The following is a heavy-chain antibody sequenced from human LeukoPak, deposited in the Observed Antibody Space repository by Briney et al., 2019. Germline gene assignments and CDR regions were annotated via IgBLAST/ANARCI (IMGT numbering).Heavy chain of an antibody. V-gene: IGHV3-66*01. CDR1: GILVSSIY. D-gene: IGHD5-18*01. CDR3: ARRERLGYSYGRGTLDI. CDR2: IDSTGST. J-gene: IGHJ3*02. Sequence: GGSLRLSCVASGILVSSIYMSWVGQAPGKGLEWVSFIDSTGSTYYADSVKGRFTISRDNSRNTLYLQMNSLRVEDTAVYYCARRERLGYSYGRGTLDIWGQGTMVTVSS.